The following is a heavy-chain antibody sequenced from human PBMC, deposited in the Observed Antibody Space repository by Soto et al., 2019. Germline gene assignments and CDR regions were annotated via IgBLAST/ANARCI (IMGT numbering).Heavy chain of an antibody. V-gene: IGHV3-21*01. J-gene: IGHJ5*02. CDR3: ARASLVYCISTSCDKDNWFDP. CDR1: GFTFSSYS. CDR2: ISSSSSYI. Sequence: PGGSLRLSCAASGFTFSSYSMNWVRQAPGKGLEWVSSISSSSSYIYYADSVKGRFTISRDNAKNSLYLQMNSLRAEDTAVYYCARASLVYCISTSCDKDNWFDPWGQGTLVTVSS. D-gene: IGHD2-2*02.